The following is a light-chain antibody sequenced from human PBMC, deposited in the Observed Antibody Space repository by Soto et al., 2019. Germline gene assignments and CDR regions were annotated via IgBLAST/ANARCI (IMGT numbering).Light chain of an antibody. CDR1: QSISNY. CDR2: AAS. Sequence: DIQMTQSPSSLSASVGDRVIITCRTSQSISNYLNWYQHKPGKAPKVLISAASNLQSGVPSRFSGSGSGTVFTLTISSLQPEDFATYYCQQYSSYSPITFGQGTRLEIK. V-gene: IGKV1-39*01. CDR3: QQYSSYSPIT. J-gene: IGKJ5*01.